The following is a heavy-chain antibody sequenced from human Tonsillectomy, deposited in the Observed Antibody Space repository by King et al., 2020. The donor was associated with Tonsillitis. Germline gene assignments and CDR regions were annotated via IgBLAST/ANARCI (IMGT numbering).Heavy chain of an antibody. Sequence: VQLVESGAEVKKPGESLKISCKGSAYSFTSYWIGWVRLMPGKGLEWMGIIYPGDSDTRYSPPFQGQVTISADKSISTAYLQWSSLKASDTAMYYCARAREMGTTKQGYFDYWGQGTLVTVSS. CDR3: ARAREMGTTKQGYFDY. D-gene: IGHD5-24*01. CDR1: AYSFTSYW. J-gene: IGHJ4*02. V-gene: IGHV5-51*01. CDR2: IYPGDSDT.